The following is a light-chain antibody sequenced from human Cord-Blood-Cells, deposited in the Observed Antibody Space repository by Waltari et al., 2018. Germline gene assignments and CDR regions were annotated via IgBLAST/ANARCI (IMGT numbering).Light chain of an antibody. CDR3: QQYNNWPRT. Sequence: EIVMTQSPATLSVSPGERATLSCRASQSVSSNLAWYQQKPGQAPRLLIYGASTRATGIPARFIGSGSGTECTLTISSLQSEDFAVDYCQQYNNWPRTFGQGTKVEIK. V-gene: IGKV3-15*01. CDR1: QSVSSN. J-gene: IGKJ1*01. CDR2: GAS.